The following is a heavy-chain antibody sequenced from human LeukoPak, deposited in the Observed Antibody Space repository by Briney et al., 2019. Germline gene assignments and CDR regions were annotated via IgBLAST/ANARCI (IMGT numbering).Heavy chain of an antibody. CDR1: GFTFSSYS. Sequence: GGSLRLXCAASGFTFSSYSVNWVRQAPGKGLEWVSYISSSSSTIYYAGSVKGRFTISRDNAKNSLYLQMNSLRAEDTAVYYCAREQQLGYYYYYYMDVWGKGTTVTVSS. CDR3: AREQQLGYYYYYYMDV. V-gene: IGHV3-48*01. D-gene: IGHD6-13*01. CDR2: ISSSSSTI. J-gene: IGHJ6*03.